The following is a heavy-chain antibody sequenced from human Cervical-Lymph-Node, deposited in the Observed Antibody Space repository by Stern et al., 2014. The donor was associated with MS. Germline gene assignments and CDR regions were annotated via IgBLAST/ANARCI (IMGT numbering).Heavy chain of an antibody. CDR2: IYYSGST. Sequence: QLQLQESGPGLVKPSETLSLTCTASGGSISSYYWSCIRQPPGKGLEWIGYIYYSGSTNYNPSLKSRVTISVATSKNQFSLKLSSVTAADTAVYYCARGAGWFDPWGQGTLVTVSS. CDR3: ARGAGWFDP. V-gene: IGHV4-59*01. CDR1: GGSISSYY. J-gene: IGHJ5*02.